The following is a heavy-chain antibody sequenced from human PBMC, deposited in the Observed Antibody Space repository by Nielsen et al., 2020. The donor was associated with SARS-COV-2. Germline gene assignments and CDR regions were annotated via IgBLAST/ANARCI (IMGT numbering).Heavy chain of an antibody. J-gene: IGHJ4*02. CDR2: INPGNGNS. V-gene: IGHV1-3*01. Sequence: ASVKVSCKASGYTFTSYAMHWVRQAPGQRLEWMGWINPGNGNSKYSQRFQGRLTITRDTSATTAYMELSSLRSEDTALYYCATARNYYGSGSSLDYWGQGTLVAVSS. CDR1: GYTFTSYA. CDR3: ATARNYYGSGSSLDY. D-gene: IGHD3-10*01.